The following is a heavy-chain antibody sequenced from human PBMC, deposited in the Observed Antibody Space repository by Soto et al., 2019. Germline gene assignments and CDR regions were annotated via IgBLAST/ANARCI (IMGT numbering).Heavy chain of an antibody. V-gene: IGHV1-69*14. D-gene: IGHD5-12*01. CDR1: GDTFSGYS. Sequence: QVQLVQSGAEVKKPGSSVKVSCKASGDTFSGYSISWVRQAPGQGLEWMGGIIPLFGTTNYAQRFQDRVTITADISTSTAYMEFSSLKSEDPAIYYCATDLGSGYDPGDYWGQGTLVIVSS. J-gene: IGHJ4*02. CDR2: IIPLFGTT. CDR3: ATDLGSGYDPGDY.